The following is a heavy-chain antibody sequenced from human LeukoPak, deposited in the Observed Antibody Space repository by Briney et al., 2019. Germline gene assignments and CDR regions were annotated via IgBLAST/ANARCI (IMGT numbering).Heavy chain of an antibody. CDR3: ASGLTPYYYDSSRYYPDAFDI. J-gene: IGHJ3*02. CDR1: GYTFTGYY. CDR2: INPNSGGT. Sequence: ASVKVSCKASGYTFTGYYMHWVRQAPGQGLEWMGWINPNSGGTNYAQKFQGRVTMTRDTSISTAYMELSRLRSDDTAVYYCASGLTPYYYDSSRYYPDAFDIWGQGTMVTVSS. V-gene: IGHV1-2*02. D-gene: IGHD3-22*01.